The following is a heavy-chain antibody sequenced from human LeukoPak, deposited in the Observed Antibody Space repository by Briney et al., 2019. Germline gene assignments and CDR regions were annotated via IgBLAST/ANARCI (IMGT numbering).Heavy chain of an antibody. CDR2: IIPILGIA. CDR1: GYTFTSYD. J-gene: IGHJ6*02. Sequence: SVKVSCKASGYTFTSYDINWVRQATGQGLEWMGRIIPILGIANYAQKFQGRVTITADKSTSTAYMELSSLRSEDTAVYYCARAMYSRIAARPNYYGMDVWGQGTTVTVSS. CDR3: ARAMYSRIAARPNYYGMDV. D-gene: IGHD6-6*01. V-gene: IGHV1-69*04.